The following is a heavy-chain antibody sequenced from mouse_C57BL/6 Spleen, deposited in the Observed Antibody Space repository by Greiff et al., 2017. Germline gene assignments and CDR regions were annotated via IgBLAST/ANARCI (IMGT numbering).Heavy chain of an antibody. CDR2: IYTGDGDT. D-gene: IGHD1-3*01. J-gene: IGHJ4*01. CDR1: GYAFSSSW. V-gene: IGHV1-82*01. CDR3: ARLSGLAMYY. Sequence: VQLQQSGPELVKPGASVKISCKASGYAFSSSWMNWVKQRPGKGLEWIGRIYTGDGDTNYNGKFKGKATLTADKSSSTAYIELSSLTSEASAVYFCARLSGLAMYYWGQGTAVTVSS.